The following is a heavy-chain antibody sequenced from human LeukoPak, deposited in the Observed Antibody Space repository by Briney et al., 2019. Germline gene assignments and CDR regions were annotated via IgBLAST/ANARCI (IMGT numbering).Heavy chain of an antibody. CDR1: GDSVSSNSAA. CDR2: TYYRYKWYN. CDR3: ARDRHIAAAGYYYYGMDV. V-gene: IGHV6-1*01. J-gene: IGHJ6*02. D-gene: IGHD6-13*01. Sequence: SQTLSLTCAISGDSVSSNSAAWNWIRQSPSRGLEWLGRTYYRYKWYNDYAVSVKSRITINPDTSKNQFSLQLNSVTPEDTAVYYCARDRHIAAAGYYYYGMDVWGQGTTVTVSS.